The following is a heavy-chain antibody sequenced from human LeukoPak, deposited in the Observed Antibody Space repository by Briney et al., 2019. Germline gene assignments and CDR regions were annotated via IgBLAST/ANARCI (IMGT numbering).Heavy chain of an antibody. V-gene: IGHV3-72*01. D-gene: IGHD1-20*01. J-gene: IGHJ3*01. CDR2: IRKKPNSYTT. CDR3: ARVSAITGAAGALDF. CDR1: GFTFSSYA. Sequence: GGSLRLSCAASGFTFSSYAMDWVRQAPGKGLEWVGRIRKKPNSYTTEYAASVKGRFTFSRDDSKNSLYLQMNSLETEGTAVYYCARVSAITGAAGALDFWGQGTMVTVSS.